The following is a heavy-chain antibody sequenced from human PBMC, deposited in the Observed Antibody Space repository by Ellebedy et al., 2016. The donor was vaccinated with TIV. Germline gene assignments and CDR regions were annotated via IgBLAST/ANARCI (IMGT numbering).Heavy chain of an antibody. CDR3: ARGEDTVTVETFHY. J-gene: IGHJ4*02. CDR1: GYSISTAYS. V-gene: IGHV4-38-2*02. Sequence: MPGGSLRLSCTVSGYSISTAYSRGWIRQPPGKGLEWSGQIYHSESTSYYPSLKSRVTISVDTSKNQFSLILSSVTAADTAVYYCARGEDTVTVETFHYWGQGTLVTVSS. D-gene: IGHD4-17*01. CDR2: IYHSEST.